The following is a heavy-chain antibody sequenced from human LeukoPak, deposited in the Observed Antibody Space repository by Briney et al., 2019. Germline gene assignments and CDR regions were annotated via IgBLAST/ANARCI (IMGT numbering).Heavy chain of an antibody. CDR3: ARHLAARPNYFDY. CDR1: GGSISSYY. J-gene: IGHJ4*02. D-gene: IGHD6-6*01. CDR2: IYTSGCT. Sequence: SETLSLTCTVSGGSISSYYWSWIRQPPGKGLEWIGYIYTSGCTNYNPSLKSRVTISVDTSKNQFSLKLSSVTAADTAVYYCARHLAARPNYFDYWGQGTLVTVSS. V-gene: IGHV4-4*09.